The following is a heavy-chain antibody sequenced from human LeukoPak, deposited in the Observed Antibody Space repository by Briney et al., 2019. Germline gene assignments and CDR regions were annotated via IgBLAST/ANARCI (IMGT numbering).Heavy chain of an antibody. CDR3: ARDNQLRSRSAAY. CDR1: GGTFRNYA. D-gene: IGHD6-6*01. Sequence: GASVKVSCKASGGTFRNYAISWVRQAPGQGLEWMGRIIPILGIENYAQKFQGRVTITADKSTSTAYMELSSLRSEDTAVYYCARDNQLRSRSAAYWGQGTLVTVSS. J-gene: IGHJ4*02. CDR2: IIPILGIE. V-gene: IGHV1-69*04.